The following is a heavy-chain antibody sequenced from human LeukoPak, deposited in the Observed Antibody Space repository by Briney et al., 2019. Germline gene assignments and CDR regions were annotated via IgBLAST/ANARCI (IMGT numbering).Heavy chain of an antibody. V-gene: IGHV3-30*04. D-gene: IGHD1-26*01. CDR1: GFTFSSYA. CDR2: ISYDRSNK. J-gene: IGHJ3*02. Sequence: GGSLRLSCAASGFTFSSYAMHWVRQAPGKGLEWVAVISYDRSNKYYADSVKGRFTISRDNSKNTLYLQMNSLRAEDTAVYYCAREVGGSYQGDAFDIWGQGTMVTVSS. CDR3: AREVGGSYQGDAFDI.